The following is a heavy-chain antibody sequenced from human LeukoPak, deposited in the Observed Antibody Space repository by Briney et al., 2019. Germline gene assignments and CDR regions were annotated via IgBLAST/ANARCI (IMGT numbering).Heavy chain of an antibody. CDR3: ARNNGMDV. J-gene: IGHJ6*02. Sequence: GGSLRLSCAASGFALSSHWMTWVRQVPGRGPEWVANVNRDESETYYLDSVKGRFTISKDNAKNSLYLQMNSLRTEDTALYHCARNNGMDVWGQGTTVIVSS. CDR2: VNRDESET. V-gene: IGHV3-7*03. CDR1: GFALSSHW.